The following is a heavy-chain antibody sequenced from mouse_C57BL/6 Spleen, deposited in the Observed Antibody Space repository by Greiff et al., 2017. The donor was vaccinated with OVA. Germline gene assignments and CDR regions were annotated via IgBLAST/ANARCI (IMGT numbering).Heavy chain of an antibody. Sequence: EVQLVESGGGLVKPGGSLKLSCAASGFTFSDYGMHWVRQAPEKRLEWVAYISSGSSTIYYADTVKGRFTISRDNAKNTLFLQMTSLRSADTAMYYCARAYYSNYGAMDYWGQGTSVTVSS. D-gene: IGHD2-5*01. CDR2: ISSGSSTI. CDR3: ARAYYSNYGAMDY. CDR1: GFTFSDYG. J-gene: IGHJ4*01. V-gene: IGHV5-17*01.